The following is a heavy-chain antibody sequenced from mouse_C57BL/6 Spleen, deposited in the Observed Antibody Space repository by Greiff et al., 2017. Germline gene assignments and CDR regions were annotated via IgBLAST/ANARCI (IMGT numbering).Heavy chain of an antibody. J-gene: IGHJ3*01. CDR3: ARGLH. V-gene: IGHV3-6*01. D-gene: IGHD3-1*01. CDR1: GYAITSGYY. Sequence: EVQLQESGPGLVKPSQSLSITCYATGYAITSGYYWNWIRQSPGNKLEWMGYISYDGGNNYNPTLKNRISITRDTSKNQFFLKLNAVTTEDTASYYCARGLHWDQGTLVTVSA. CDR2: ISYDGGN.